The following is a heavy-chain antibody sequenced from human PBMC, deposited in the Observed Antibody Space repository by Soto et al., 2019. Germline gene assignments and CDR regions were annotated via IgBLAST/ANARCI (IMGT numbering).Heavy chain of an antibody. V-gene: IGHV3-11*05. Sequence: QVQLVESGGGLVKPGGSLRLSCAVSGFTFSDYYMTWIGQAPGKGLEWVSYISSSTSHTNYADSVKGRFTISRDNAKNSLFLQMNSLIAEDTAVYYCARGRGAAADYFDFWGQGTLVTVSS. CDR1: GFTFSDYY. CDR3: ARGRGAAADYFDF. D-gene: IGHD6-13*01. J-gene: IGHJ4*02. CDR2: ISSSTSHT.